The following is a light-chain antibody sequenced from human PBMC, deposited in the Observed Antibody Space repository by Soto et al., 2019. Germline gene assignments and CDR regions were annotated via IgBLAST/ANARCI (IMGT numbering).Light chain of an antibody. CDR1: QSVLYSFNNKNY. V-gene: IGKV4-1*01. Sequence: DIVMTQSPDSLAVSLGERATINCRSSQSVLYSFNNKNYLGWYQQKPGQAPKLLIYWASTRESGVPDRFSGSGSGTDFTLTISSLQAEDVAAYYCQHYYSDPPWTFGQGTKVEIK. CDR2: WAS. J-gene: IGKJ1*01. CDR3: QHYYSDPPWT.